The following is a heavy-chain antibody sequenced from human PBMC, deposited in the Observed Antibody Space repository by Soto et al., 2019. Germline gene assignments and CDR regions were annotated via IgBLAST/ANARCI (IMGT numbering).Heavy chain of an antibody. Sequence: ASVKVSCKASGFTFTSSAVQWVRQARGQRLEWIGWIVVGSGNTNYAQKFQERVTITRDMSTSTAYMELSSLRSEDTAVYYCARAIVTTGGMDVWGQGTTVTVSS. CDR3: ARAIVTTGGMDV. J-gene: IGHJ6*02. CDR2: IVVGSGNT. V-gene: IGHV1-58*01. D-gene: IGHD4-4*01. CDR1: GFTFTSSA.